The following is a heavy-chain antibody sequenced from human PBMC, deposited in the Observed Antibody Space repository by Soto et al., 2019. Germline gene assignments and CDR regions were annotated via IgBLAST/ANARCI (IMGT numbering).Heavy chain of an antibody. CDR3: ARGNYVTDY. V-gene: IGHV4-59*01. CDR1: GGSISSYY. CDR2: IYYSGRT. D-gene: IGHD3-16*01. J-gene: IGHJ4*02. Sequence: QVQLQESGPGLVKPSETLSLTCTVSGGSISSYYWSWIRQPPGKGLEWFGYIYYSGRTNYNPSLKIRVINSVYPTKNQFTLKLSSVNAADTSVYYCARGNYVTDYWGQGPLVTVCS.